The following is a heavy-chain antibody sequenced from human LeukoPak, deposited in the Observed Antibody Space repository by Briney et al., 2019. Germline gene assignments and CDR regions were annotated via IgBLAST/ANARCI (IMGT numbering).Heavy chain of an antibody. CDR1: GYTFINYD. CDR2: IHPYSGNT. J-gene: IGHJ4*02. V-gene: IGHV1-8*02. CDR3: ARVVVGAAGGREFDH. D-gene: IGHD6-13*01. Sequence: ASVKVSCTASGYTFINYDINWERQATGQGLELMGWIHPYSGNTGYAQMFQGRVTVTRDTYISTVYMELSVLRSDDTAVYYCARVVVGAAGGREFDHWGQGTLVTVSS.